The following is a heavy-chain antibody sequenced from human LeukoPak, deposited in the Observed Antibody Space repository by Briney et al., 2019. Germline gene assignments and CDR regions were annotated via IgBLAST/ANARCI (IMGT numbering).Heavy chain of an antibody. CDR3: ARDLGLSGYDLLDY. J-gene: IGHJ4*02. CDR2: IKLDGTEK. V-gene: IGHV3-7*01. D-gene: IGHD5-12*01. Sequence: GGSLRLSCAASGLTFSSYWMTWVRQAPGKGLEWVANIKLDGTEKYYVDSVKGRFTISRDNAKNSLDLQMNSLRVEDTAVYHCARDLGLSGYDLLDYWGQGTMVTVSS. CDR1: GLTFSSYW.